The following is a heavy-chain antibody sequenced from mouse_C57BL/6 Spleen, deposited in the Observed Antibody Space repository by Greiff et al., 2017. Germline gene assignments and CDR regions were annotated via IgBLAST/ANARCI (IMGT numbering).Heavy chain of an antibody. Sequence: EVKVVESGGGLVKPGGSLKLSCAASGFTFSDYGMHWVRQAPEKGLEWVAYISSGSSTIYYADTVKGRFTISRDNAKNTLFLQMTSLRSEDTAMYYCARQLLRYYYAMDYWGQGTSVTVSS. CDR3: ARQLLRYYYAMDY. J-gene: IGHJ4*01. CDR1: GFTFSDYG. D-gene: IGHD4-1*02. V-gene: IGHV5-17*01. CDR2: ISSGSSTI.